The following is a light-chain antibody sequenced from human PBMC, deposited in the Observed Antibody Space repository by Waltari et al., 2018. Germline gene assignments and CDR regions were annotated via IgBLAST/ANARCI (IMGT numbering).Light chain of an antibody. CDR1: NSDVGCYDY. Sequence: QSALTHPAPVSGSPGQSITISCSGTNSDVGCYDYVPCYQHHPGKAPKLILYDVTKGHSGLFHRFSGSKSGNTTSLTISGLQAEDEADYYCSSYAGGNNLLFGGGTKVTVL. CDR3: SSYAGGNNLL. V-gene: IGLV2-23*02. J-gene: IGLJ2*01. CDR2: DVT.